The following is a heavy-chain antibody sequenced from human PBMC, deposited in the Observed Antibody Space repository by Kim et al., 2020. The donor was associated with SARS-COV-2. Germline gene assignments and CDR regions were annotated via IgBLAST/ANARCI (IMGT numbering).Heavy chain of an antibody. D-gene: IGHD4-17*01. J-gene: IGHJ5*02. CDR2: ISYDGSNK. Sequence: GGSLRLSCAASGFTFSSYGMHWVRQAPGKGLEWVAVISYDGSNKYYADSVKGRFTISRDNSKNTLYLQMNSLRAEDTAVYYCAKDDHYDYGDYQEFDPWG. CDR3: AKDDHYDYGDYQEFDP. CDR1: GFTFSSYG. V-gene: IGHV3-30*18.